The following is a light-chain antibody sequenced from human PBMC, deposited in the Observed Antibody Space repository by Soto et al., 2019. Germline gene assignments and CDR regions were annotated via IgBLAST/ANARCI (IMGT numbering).Light chain of an antibody. Sequence: EIVLTQSPGTLSLSPGERATLSCRASQSVSSSYLAWYQQKPGQAPRLLIYGASSRATGIPDRFSGSGSGTDFTLTISRLEPDDFAVYYCQQYGSSPQTCGQGTNVEIK. V-gene: IGKV3-20*01. CDR2: GAS. CDR1: QSVSSSY. CDR3: QQYGSSPQT. J-gene: IGKJ1*01.